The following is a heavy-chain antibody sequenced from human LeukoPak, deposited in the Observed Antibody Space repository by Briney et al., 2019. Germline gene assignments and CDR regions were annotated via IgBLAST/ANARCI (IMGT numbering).Heavy chain of an antibody. D-gene: IGHD3-9*01. J-gene: IGHJ4*02. Sequence: QTLPLTSAISRDSVPSNHGPWNWLTQSPSRGLDWLGITYYRSKWYNDYAESLISRITISPVTSKNQFSLQLYSVTPEDTAVYYCARDVGTTGWHTFDYWGQGTLVTVSS. CDR2: TYYRSKWYN. CDR3: ARDVGTTGWHTFDY. V-gene: IGHV6-1*01. CDR1: RDSVPSNHGP.